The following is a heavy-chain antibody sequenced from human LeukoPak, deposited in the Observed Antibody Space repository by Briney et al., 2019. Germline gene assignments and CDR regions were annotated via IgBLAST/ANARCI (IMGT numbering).Heavy chain of an antibody. V-gene: IGHV3-30-3*01. Sequence: PGGSLRLSCAASGFTFSSYAMHWVRQAPGKGLEWVAVISYDGSNKYYADSVKGRFTISRDNSKNTLYLQMNSLRAEDTAVYYCAREGMYSSSSPLDYWGQGTLVTVSS. CDR2: ISYDGSNK. CDR3: AREGMYSSSSPLDY. CDR1: GFTFSSYA. J-gene: IGHJ4*02. D-gene: IGHD6-6*01.